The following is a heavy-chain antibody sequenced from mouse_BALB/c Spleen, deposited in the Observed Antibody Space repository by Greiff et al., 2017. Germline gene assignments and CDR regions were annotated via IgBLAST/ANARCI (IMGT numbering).Heavy chain of an antibody. CDR3: ARDGDRYDGGDY. CDR1: GFTFTDYY. D-gene: IGHD2-14*01. V-gene: IGHV7-3*02. J-gene: IGHJ4*01. Sequence: EVMLVESGGGLVQPGGSLRLSCATSGFTFTDYYMSWVRQPPGTALEWLGFIRNKANGYTTEYSASVKGRFTISRDNSQSILYLQMNTLRAEDSATYYCARDGDRYDGGDYWGQGTSVTVSS. CDR2: IRNKANGYTT.